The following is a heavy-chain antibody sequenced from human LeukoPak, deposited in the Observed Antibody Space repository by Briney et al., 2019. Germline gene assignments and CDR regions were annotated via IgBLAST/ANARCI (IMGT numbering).Heavy chain of an antibody. CDR1: GFTLSSYS. D-gene: IGHD3-22*01. CDR3: ARDRYDRSGYYDY. Sequence: GSLRLSCAASGFTLSSYSMNWVRQAPGKGLEWVSSISSSSSYIHYTDSVKGRFTISRDNTKKSPYLQMNSLRAEDTAVYYCARDRYDRSGYYDYWGQGTLVTVSS. V-gene: IGHV3-21*01. CDR2: ISSSSSYI. J-gene: IGHJ4*02.